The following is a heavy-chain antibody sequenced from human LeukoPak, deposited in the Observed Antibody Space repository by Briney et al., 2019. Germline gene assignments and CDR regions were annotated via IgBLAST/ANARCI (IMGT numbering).Heavy chain of an antibody. CDR2: IYYSGST. Sequence: PSETLSLTCTVSGGSFSSYYWSWIRQPPGKGLEWIGYIYYSGSTNYNPSLKSRVTISVDTSKNQFSLKLSSVTAADTAVYYCARWLQPPPYWYFDLWGRGTLVTVSS. CDR1: GGSFSSYY. J-gene: IGHJ2*01. D-gene: IGHD5-24*01. CDR3: ARWLQPPPYWYFDL. V-gene: IGHV4-59*01.